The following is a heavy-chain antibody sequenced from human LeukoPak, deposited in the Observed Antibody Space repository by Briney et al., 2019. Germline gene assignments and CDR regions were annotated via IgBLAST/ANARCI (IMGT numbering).Heavy chain of an antibody. J-gene: IGHJ6*03. CDR2: IYYSGST. CDR3: ARAISSSWYYYYYYMDV. D-gene: IGHD6-13*01. CDR1: GGSISSHY. Sequence: SETLSLTCTVSGGSISSHYWSWIRQLPGKGLEWIGYIYYSGSTNYNPSLKSRVTISVDTSKNQFSLKLSSVTAADTAVYYCARAISSSWYYYYYYMDVWGKGTTVTVSS. V-gene: IGHV4-59*11.